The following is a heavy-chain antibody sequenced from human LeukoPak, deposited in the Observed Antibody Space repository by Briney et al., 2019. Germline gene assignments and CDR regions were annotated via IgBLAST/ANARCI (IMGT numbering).Heavy chain of an antibody. CDR2: IWYDGSNK. V-gene: IGHV3-33*06. CDR3: AKVRLKLGYCSGGSCSPFDY. D-gene: IGHD2-15*01. Sequence: GRSLRLSCAASGFTFSSYGMHWVRQAPGKVLEWVAVIWYDGSNKNYADSVKGRFTISRDNSKNTLYLQMNSLRAEDTAVYYCAKVRLKLGYCSGGSCSPFDYWGQGTLVTVSS. CDR1: GFTFSSYG. J-gene: IGHJ4*02.